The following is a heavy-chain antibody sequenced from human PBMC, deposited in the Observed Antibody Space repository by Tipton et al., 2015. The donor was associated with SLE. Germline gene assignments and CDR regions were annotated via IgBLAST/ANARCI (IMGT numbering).Heavy chain of an antibody. Sequence: LRLSCTVSGGSISSYYWSWIRQPAGKGLEWIGRIYTNGSTYYNPSLKSRVTISVDTSKNQFSLKLSSVTAADTAVYYCARDSYGSGSYYFDYWGQGTLVTVSS. D-gene: IGHD3-10*01. CDR1: GGSISSYY. CDR2: IYTNGST. J-gene: IGHJ4*02. V-gene: IGHV4-4*07. CDR3: ARDSYGSGSYYFDY.